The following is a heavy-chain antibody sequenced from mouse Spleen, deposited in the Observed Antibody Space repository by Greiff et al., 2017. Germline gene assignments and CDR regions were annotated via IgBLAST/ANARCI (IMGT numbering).Heavy chain of an antibody. V-gene: IGHV3-6*01. Sequence: ESGPGLVKPSQSLSLTCSVTGYSITSGYYWNWIRQFPGNKLEWMGYISYDGSNNYNPSLKNRISITRDTSKNQFFLKLNSVTTEDTATYYCARGDLLWLRYYFDYWGQGTTLTVSS. CDR3: ARGDLLWLRYYFDY. CDR2: ISYDGSN. J-gene: IGHJ2*01. D-gene: IGHD2-2*01. CDR1: GYSITSGYY.